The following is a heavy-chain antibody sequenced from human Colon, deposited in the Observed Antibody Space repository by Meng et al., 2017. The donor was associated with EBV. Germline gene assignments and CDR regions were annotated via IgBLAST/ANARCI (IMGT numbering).Heavy chain of an antibody. CDR3: ARVGAYCGGDCYHPR. D-gene: IGHD2-21*02. V-gene: IGHV4-4*02. Sequence: LQGSGSGWWKPSGDTAVTCAVLGGSCSIRNWWSWDGQPQGKGLEWIGEIYHSGSTNYNPSLKSRVTISVDESKNQFSLRLSSVTAADTAVYYCARVGAYCGGDCYHPRWGQGTLVTVSS. CDR2: IYHSGST. CDR1: GGSCSIRNW. J-gene: IGHJ4*02.